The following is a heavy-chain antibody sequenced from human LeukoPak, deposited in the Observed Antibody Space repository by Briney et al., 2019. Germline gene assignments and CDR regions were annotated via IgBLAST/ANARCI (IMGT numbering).Heavy chain of an antibody. CDR1: GFTFSSYG. J-gene: IGHJ4*02. D-gene: IGHD3-9*01. Sequence: GGSLRLSCAASGFTFSSYGMSWVRQAPGKGLEWVSYISSSGSTIYYADSVKGRFTISRDNAKNSLYLQMNSLRAEDTAVYYCVKPSYDILTGYYPVDYWGQGTLVTVSS. CDR2: ISSSGSTI. CDR3: VKPSYDILTGYYPVDY. V-gene: IGHV3-48*04.